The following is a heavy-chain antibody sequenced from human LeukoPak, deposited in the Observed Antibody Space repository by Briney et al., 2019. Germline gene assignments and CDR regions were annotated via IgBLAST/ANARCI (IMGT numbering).Heavy chain of an antibody. CDR2: IIPIFGTA. J-gene: IGHJ4*02. D-gene: IGHD3-10*01. CDR1: GGTFSSYA. V-gene: IGHV1-69*13. CDR3: ARGPMVRGVIAGTLDY. Sequence: SVKVSCKASGGTFSSYAISWVRQAPGQGLEWMGGIIPIFGTANYAQKFQGRVTITADESTSTAYMELSSLRSEDTAVYYCARGPMVRGVIAGTLDYWGQGTLVTVSS.